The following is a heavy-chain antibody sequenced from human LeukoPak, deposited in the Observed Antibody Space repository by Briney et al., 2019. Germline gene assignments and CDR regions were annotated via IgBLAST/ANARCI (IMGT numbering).Heavy chain of an antibody. Sequence: ASVKVSCKASGYTFTGYYMHWVRQAPGQGLEWMGWINPNSGGTNYAQKFQGRVTMTRDTSISTAYMELSSLTLDDTAVYYCARVDTVNYYYYMDVWGKGTPVTVSS. CDR1: GYTFTGYY. J-gene: IGHJ6*03. CDR2: INPNSGGT. D-gene: IGHD4-17*01. V-gene: IGHV1-2*02. CDR3: ARVDTVNYYYYMDV.